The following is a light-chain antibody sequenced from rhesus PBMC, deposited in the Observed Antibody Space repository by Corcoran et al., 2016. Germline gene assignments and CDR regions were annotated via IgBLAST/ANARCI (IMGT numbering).Light chain of an antibody. V-gene: IGKV1-74*01. Sequence: DIQMTQSPSSLSASVGDKVTITCHGSQGFNSRLAWYQQKPGKAPTLLIYKASTLQSRVPSRFSGSGSWTDYTFPISSLQPEDVATYYCQHGYGTPFTFGPGTKLDIK. J-gene: IGKJ3*01. CDR2: KAS. CDR3: QHGYGTPFT. CDR1: QGFNSR.